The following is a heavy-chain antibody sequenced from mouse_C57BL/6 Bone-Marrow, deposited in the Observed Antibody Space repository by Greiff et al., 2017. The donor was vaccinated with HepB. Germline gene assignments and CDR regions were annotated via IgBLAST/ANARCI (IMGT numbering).Heavy chain of an antibody. V-gene: IGHV2-5*01. Sequence: QVQLKQSGPGLVQPSQSLSITCTVSGFSLTSYGVHWVRQSPGQGLEWLGVIWRGGSTDYNAAFMSRLSITKDNSKSQVFFKMNSLQADDTAIYYWAKNPVVGHYYAMDYWGQGTSVTVSS. J-gene: IGHJ4*01. CDR3: AKNPVVGHYYAMDY. D-gene: IGHD1-1*01. CDR2: IWRGGST. CDR1: GFSLTSYG.